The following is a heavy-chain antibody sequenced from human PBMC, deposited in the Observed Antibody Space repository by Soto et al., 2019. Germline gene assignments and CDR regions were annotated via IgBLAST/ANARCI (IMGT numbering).Heavy chain of an antibody. CDR2: VSGSGGST. CDR3: AKPPDYNWNDY. CDR1: WFTFSSYA. V-gene: IGHV3-23*01. J-gene: IGHJ4*02. D-gene: IGHD1-20*01. Sequence: VLSLRLRYAASWFTFSSYAMSCGRQAPGKGLEWISAVSGSGGSTYYADSVKGRFTISRDNSKDTLYLQMNNLRAEDTAVYYCAKPPDYNWNDYCGEGTLVTVSS.